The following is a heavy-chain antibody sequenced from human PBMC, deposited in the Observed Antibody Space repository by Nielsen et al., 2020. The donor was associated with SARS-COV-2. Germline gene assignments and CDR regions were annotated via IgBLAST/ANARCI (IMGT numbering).Heavy chain of an antibody. CDR3: AQRGYDLLTGFYTDY. V-gene: IGHV4-34*01. CDR1: GGSFSGFY. D-gene: IGHD3-9*01. CDR2: ISHSGVT. Sequence: SETLSLTCTVDGGSFSGFYWSWFRQAPGKGLEWIGEISHSGVTNYNSSPKSRVTMSLDTSKTHFSLELSSVTAADTAVYYCAQRGYDLLTGFYTDYWGQGALVTVSS. J-gene: IGHJ4*02.